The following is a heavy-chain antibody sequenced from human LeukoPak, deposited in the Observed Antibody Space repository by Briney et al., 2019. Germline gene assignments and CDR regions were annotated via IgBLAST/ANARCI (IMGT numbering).Heavy chain of an antibody. D-gene: IGHD7-27*01. CDR3: ASLGY. CDR2: IKKDGSEK. CDR1: GFTFSSYW. V-gene: IGHV3-7*01. Sequence: GGCLRLSCVAYGFTFSSYWMNWVRQAPGEGLGWVANIKKDGSEKYYVDSVKGRFTISTDNAKNSLYLQMNSLRAEDTAVYCCASLGYWGQGTLVTVSS. J-gene: IGHJ4*02.